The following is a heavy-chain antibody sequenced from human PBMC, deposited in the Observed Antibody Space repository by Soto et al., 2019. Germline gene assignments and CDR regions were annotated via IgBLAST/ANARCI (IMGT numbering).Heavy chain of an antibody. CDR2: IYPGDSDT. J-gene: IGHJ6*02. Sequence: PGESLKISCKGSGYSFTSYWIGWVRQMPGKGLEWMGIIYPGDSDTRYSPSFQGQVTISADKSISTAYLQWSSLKASDTAMYYCARTSRCIAARLCYYYYGMDVWGQGTTVTVSS. V-gene: IGHV5-51*01. CDR1: GYSFTSYW. D-gene: IGHD6-6*01. CDR3: ARTSRCIAARLCYYYYGMDV.